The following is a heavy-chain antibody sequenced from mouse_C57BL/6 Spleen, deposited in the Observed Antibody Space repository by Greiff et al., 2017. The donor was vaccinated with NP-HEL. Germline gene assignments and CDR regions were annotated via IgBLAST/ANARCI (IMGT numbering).Heavy chain of an antibody. CDR2: IWWDDDK. CDR3: ARIDFVRRRSRYAMDY. CDR1: GFSLSTFGMG. D-gene: IGHD2-14*01. V-gene: IGHV8-8*01. Sequence: QVTLKESGPGILQPSQTLSLTCSFSGFSLSTFGMGVGWIRQPSGKGLEWLAHIWWDDDKYYNPALKSRLTISKDTSKNQVFLKIANVDTADTATYYCARIDFVRRRSRYAMDYWGQGTSVTVSS. J-gene: IGHJ4*01.